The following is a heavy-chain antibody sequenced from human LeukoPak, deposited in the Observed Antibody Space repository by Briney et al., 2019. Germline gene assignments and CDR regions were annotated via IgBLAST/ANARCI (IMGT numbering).Heavy chain of an antibody. D-gene: IGHD3-3*01. Sequence: GGSLRLSCAASGFTFSGSGMHWVRQAPGKGLEWVTFIRYDGSNKYYTDSVKGRFTISRDNSKNTLYLQMDSLRAEDTAVYYCARDYDFWSGYYSPPRGYCGYWGQGTLVTVSS. CDR2: IRYDGSNK. V-gene: IGHV3-30*02. J-gene: IGHJ4*02. CDR3: ARDYDFWSGYYSPPRGYCGY. CDR1: GFTFSGSG.